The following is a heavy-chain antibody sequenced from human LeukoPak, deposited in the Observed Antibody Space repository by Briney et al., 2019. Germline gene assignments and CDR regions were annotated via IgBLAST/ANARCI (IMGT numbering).Heavy chain of an antibody. Sequence: GGSLRLSCAASGFTVSSNYMSWVRQAPGKGLEWVSLISGKGDKTYYVDSVKGRFTVSRDNSRNTLYLQMDSLRDEDTAFYYCAVPTIYGVGAFDVWGQGTMLMVSS. CDR3: AVPTIYGVGAFDV. D-gene: IGHD2/OR15-2a*01. CDR1: GFTVSSNY. V-gene: IGHV3-43*02. J-gene: IGHJ3*01. CDR2: ISGKGDKT.